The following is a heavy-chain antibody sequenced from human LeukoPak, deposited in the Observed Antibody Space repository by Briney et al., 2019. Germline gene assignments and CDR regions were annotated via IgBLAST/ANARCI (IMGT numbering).Heavy chain of an antibody. CDR2: ISSSGSTI. CDR3: SWHCYGSGSEPIS. D-gene: IGHD3-10*01. Sequence: GGSLRLSCAASGFTFSSYEMNGVRQAPGKGLEWVSYISSSGSTIYYADSVKGRFTISRDNAKNSLYLQMNSLRAEDTAVYYCSWHCYGSGSEPISWGQGTLVTVSS. V-gene: IGHV3-48*03. CDR1: GFTFSSYE. J-gene: IGHJ4*02.